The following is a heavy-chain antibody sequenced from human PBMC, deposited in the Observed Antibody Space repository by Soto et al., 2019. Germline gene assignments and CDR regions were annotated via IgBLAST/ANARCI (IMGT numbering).Heavy chain of an antibody. V-gene: IGHV1-69*13. CDR2: IIPIFGTA. D-gene: IGHD3-9*01. Sequence: SSVKVSCKASGGTFSSYAISWVRHAPGQVLEWMGGIIPIFGTANYAQKFQGRVTITADESTSTAYMELSSLRSEDTAVYYCARIGRRRDGYILVYWSKGTLVTVAS. J-gene: IGHJ4*02. CDR1: GGTFSSYA. CDR3: ARIGRRRDGYILVY.